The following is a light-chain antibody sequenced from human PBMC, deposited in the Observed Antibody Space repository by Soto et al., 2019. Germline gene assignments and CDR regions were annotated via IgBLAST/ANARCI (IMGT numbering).Light chain of an antibody. Sequence: ILVTQAPATPVFAPGVSSLLFRRAQQGVKRHLAWYQQKPGQGPRLLIYCASHRATGIPARFSGSGSGTDFTLTISSLEPEDFAVYYCQQRSNWPLTFGGGTKVEIK. CDR1: QGVKRH. V-gene: IGKV3-11*01. J-gene: IGKJ4*01. CDR2: CAS. CDR3: QQRSNWPLT.